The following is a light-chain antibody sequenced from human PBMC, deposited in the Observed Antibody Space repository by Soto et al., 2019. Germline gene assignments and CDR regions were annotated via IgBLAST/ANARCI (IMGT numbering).Light chain of an antibody. V-gene: IGKV3D-15*01. J-gene: IGKJ1*01. CDR3: QQYHSSWT. Sequence: EIVMTQSPATLSVSPGERATLSCRASQSVTSNLAWYQQKPGQAPRRLIFGASFRATGIPDRFSGSGSGTEFTLTISSLQPEDFATYYCQQYHSSWTFGQGTKVDIK. CDR2: GAS. CDR1: QSVTSN.